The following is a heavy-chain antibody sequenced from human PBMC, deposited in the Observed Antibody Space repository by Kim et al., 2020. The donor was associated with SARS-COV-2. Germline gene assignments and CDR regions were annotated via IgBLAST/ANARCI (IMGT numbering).Heavy chain of an antibody. V-gene: IGHV1-18*01. CDR1: GYTFTSYG. Sequence: ASVKVSCKASGYTFTSYGISWVRQAPGQGLEWMGWISAYNGNTNYAQKLQGRVTMTTDTSTSTAYMELRSLRSDDTAVYYCARSSQTEGGSGSYYMWWWYNWFDPWGQGTLVTVSS. J-gene: IGHJ5*02. CDR2: ISAYNGNT. CDR3: ARSSQTEGGSGSYYMWWWYNWFDP. D-gene: IGHD3-10*01.